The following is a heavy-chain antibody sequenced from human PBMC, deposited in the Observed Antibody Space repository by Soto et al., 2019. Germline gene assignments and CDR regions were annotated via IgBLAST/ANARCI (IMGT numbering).Heavy chain of an antibody. D-gene: IGHD5-18*01. Sequence: QVQLVQSGAEVQKPGASVRVSCKASGYTFTAYAMDWVRQTPGQRLEWVGWINVGTGDTEYSQQFQGRVNITRDTSARTLYMELSSLRSEDTAVYYCARDVDTSMSAPLDYWGQGSLVTVSS. J-gene: IGHJ4*02. CDR1: GYTFTAYA. CDR2: INVGTGDT. V-gene: IGHV1-3*01. CDR3: ARDVDTSMSAPLDY.